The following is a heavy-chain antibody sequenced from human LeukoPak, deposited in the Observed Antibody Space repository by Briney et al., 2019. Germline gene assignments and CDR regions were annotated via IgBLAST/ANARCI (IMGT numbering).Heavy chain of an antibody. Sequence: GGSLRLSCAASGFTFSSCWMHWVRQAPGKGLEWVAFIRYDGSNKYYADSVKGRFTISRDNSKNTLYLQMNSLRAEDTAVYYCAKEDYYDSSGKNAFDIWGQGTMVTVSS. J-gene: IGHJ3*02. V-gene: IGHV3-30*02. CDR1: GFTFSSCW. CDR3: AKEDYYDSSGKNAFDI. D-gene: IGHD3-22*01. CDR2: IRYDGSNK.